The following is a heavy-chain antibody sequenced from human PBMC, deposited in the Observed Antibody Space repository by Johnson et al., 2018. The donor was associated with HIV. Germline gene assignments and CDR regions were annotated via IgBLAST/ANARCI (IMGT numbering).Heavy chain of an antibody. CDR3: VREEGNDILTRGDAFDI. D-gene: IGHD3-9*01. Sequence: QVQLVESGGGVVQPGRSLRLSCAASGFTFSSYGMHWVRQAPGKGLEWVAVIWYDGSRKYYADSVKGRFTISRDNSKNTLYLQMNSLRAEDTAVYYCVREEGNDILTRGDAFDIWGQGTLV. J-gene: IGHJ3*02. CDR2: IWYDGSRK. V-gene: IGHV3-33*01. CDR1: GFTFSSYG.